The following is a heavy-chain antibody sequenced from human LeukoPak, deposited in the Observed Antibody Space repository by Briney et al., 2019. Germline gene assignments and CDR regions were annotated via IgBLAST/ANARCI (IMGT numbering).Heavy chain of an antibody. CDR2: ISTSSSTI. J-gene: IGHJ4*02. Sequence: GGSLRLSCAASGFIFSSYAMSWVRQAPGKGLEWISYISTSSSTIYYADSVKGRFTISRDNAKNSLFLQMNSLRAEDTAVYYCARGQFLIDYWGQGTLVTVSS. CDR3: ARGQFLIDY. CDR1: GFIFSSYA. D-gene: IGHD2/OR15-2a*01. V-gene: IGHV3-48*01.